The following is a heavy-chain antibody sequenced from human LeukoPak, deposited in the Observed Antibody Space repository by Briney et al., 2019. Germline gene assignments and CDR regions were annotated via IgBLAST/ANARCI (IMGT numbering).Heavy chain of an antibody. CDR3: ARLKAHDSSGYYYTRNAEYFQH. D-gene: IGHD3-22*01. J-gene: IGHJ1*01. Sequence: SETLSLTCTASGAPISRYYWSWIRQPPGKGLEWIGYIYYSGSTKYSPSLKSRVTISVDTSKNQFSLKLSSVTAADTAVYYCARLKAHDSSGYYYTRNAEYFQHWGQGTLVTVSS. V-gene: IGHV4-59*08. CDR1: GAPISRYY. CDR2: IYYSGST.